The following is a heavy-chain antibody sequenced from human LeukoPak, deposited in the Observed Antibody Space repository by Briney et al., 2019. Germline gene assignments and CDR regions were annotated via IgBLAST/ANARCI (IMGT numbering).Heavy chain of an antibody. J-gene: IGHJ6*02. CDR2: INHSGST. CDR3: ARGRVATTLLYYYYYGMDV. D-gene: IGHD5-12*01. Sequence: PSETLSLTCAVYGGSFSGYYWSWIRQPPGKGLEWIGEINHSGSTNYNPSLKSRVTISVDTSKNQFSLKLSSVTAADTAVYYCARGRVATTLLYYYYYGMDVWGQGNTVTVSS. V-gene: IGHV4-34*01. CDR1: GGSFSGYY.